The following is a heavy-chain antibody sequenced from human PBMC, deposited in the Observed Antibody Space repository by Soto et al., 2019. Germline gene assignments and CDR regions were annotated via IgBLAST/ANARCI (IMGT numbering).Heavy chain of an antibody. Sequence: GGSLRLSCAASGFTFSSYGMHWVRQAPGKGLEWVAVISYDGSNKYYADSVKGRFTVSRDNSKNTLYPQMNSLRAEDTAVYYCAKDLGKVSHDYGATPFDYWGQGTLVTVSS. CDR2: ISYDGSNK. J-gene: IGHJ4*02. CDR1: GFTFSSYG. D-gene: IGHD4-17*01. CDR3: AKDLGKVSHDYGATPFDY. V-gene: IGHV3-30*18.